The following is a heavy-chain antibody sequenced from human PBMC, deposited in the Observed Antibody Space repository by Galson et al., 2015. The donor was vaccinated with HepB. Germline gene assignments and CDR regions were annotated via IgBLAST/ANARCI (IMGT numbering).Heavy chain of an antibody. V-gene: IGHV3-23*01. D-gene: IGHD3-9*01. J-gene: IGHJ5*02. CDR1: GFIFSAFD. CDR2: IHTSGDRT. CDR3: AKDFNWPEGS. Sequence: SLRLSCAASGFIFSAFDMNWVRHAPGKGPEWVANIHTSGDRTYYADSVEGRFTISRDNSKNTLYLQMNSLRAEDTAIYYCAKDFNWPEGSWGQGTLVTVSS.